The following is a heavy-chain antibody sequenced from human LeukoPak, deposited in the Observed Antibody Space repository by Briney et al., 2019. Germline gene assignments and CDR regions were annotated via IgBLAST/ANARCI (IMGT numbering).Heavy chain of an antibody. V-gene: IGHV4-61*01. CDR1: GGSVSSGSYY. Sequence: LSETLSLTCTVSGGSVSSGSYYWSSIRQPPGKGLEWIGYIYYSGSTNYNPSLKSRVTISVDTSKNQFSLKLSSVTAADTAVYYCARMAVVATIGGYYFDYWGQGTLVTVSS. CDR3: ARMAVVATIGGYYFDY. J-gene: IGHJ4*02. CDR2: IYYSGST. D-gene: IGHD5-12*01.